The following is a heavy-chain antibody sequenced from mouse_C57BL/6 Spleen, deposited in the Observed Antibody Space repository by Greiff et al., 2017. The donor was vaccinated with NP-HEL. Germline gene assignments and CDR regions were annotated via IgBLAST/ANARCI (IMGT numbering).Heavy chain of an antibody. CDR1: GFTFSSYA. CDR3: TRDRDWERSYDY. D-gene: IGHD4-1*01. Sequence: EVKLMESGEGLVKPGGSLKLSCAASGFTFSSYAMSWVRQTPEKRLEWVAYISSGGDYIYYADTVKGRFTISRDNARNTLYLQMSSLKSEDTAMYYCTRDRDWERSYDYWGQGTTLTVSS. J-gene: IGHJ2*01. V-gene: IGHV5-9-1*02. CDR2: ISSGGDYI.